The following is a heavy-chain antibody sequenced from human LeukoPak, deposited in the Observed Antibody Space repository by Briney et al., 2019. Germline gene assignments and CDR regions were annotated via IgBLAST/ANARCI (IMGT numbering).Heavy chain of an antibody. Sequence: SVKVSCKASGGTFSSYAISWVRQAPGQGLEWMGGIIPIFGTANYAQKFQGRVTITTDESTSTAYMELSSLRSEDTAVYYCARGRVASGSSSSDFDYWGQGTLVTVSS. V-gene: IGHV1-69*05. CDR1: GGTFSSYA. CDR3: ARGRVASGSSSSDFDY. CDR2: IIPIFGTA. J-gene: IGHJ4*02. D-gene: IGHD6-6*01.